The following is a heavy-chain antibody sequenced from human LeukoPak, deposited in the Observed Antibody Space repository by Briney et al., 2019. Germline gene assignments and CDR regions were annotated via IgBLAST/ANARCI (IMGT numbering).Heavy chain of an antibody. CDR1: GYNFISSW. CDR3: ARQEFGEYYFDL. J-gene: IGHJ4*02. CDR2: IYPGDSDT. D-gene: IGHD4-17*01. Sequence: GESLKISCKASGYNFISSWIGWVRQMPGKGLEWMGIIYPGDSDTRYSPSFQGQVTISADRSITTAYLQWSSLKASDTAMYYCARQEFGEYYFDLWGQGTLVTVSS. V-gene: IGHV5-51*01.